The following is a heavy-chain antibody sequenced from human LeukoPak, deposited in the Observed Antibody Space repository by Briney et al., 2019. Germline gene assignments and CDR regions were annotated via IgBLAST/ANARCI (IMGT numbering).Heavy chain of an antibody. CDR3: AKDVYYGD. D-gene: IGHD4-17*01. CDR2: ISYDGINK. Sequence: GGSLRLSCVGSGFVFSNYGIHWVRQAPGKGLEWVAVISYDGINKYYADSVKGRFTISRDNSKNTLYLQMNSLRAEDTAVYYCAKDVYYGDGGQGTLVTVSS. J-gene: IGHJ4*02. V-gene: IGHV3-30-3*01. CDR1: GFVFSNYG.